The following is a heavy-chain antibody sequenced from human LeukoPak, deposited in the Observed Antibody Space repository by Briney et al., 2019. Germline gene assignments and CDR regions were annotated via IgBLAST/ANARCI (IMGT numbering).Heavy chain of an antibody. CDR3: AADIVGATGYYFDY. D-gene: IGHD1-26*01. Sequence: GTSVTVSCKASGFTFSSSVMQWVRQARGQRLEWIGWIVVGSGNTNYAQKFQERVTITRDMSTSTAYMELSSLRSEDTAVYYCAADIVGATGYYFDYWGQGTLVTVSS. J-gene: IGHJ4*02. CDR1: GFTFSSSV. CDR2: IVVGSGNT. V-gene: IGHV1-58*02.